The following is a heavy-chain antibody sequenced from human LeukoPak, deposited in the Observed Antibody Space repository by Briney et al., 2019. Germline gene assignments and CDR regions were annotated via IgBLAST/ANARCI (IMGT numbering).Heavy chain of an antibody. D-gene: IGHD5-24*01. V-gene: IGHV3-30*04. CDR2: ISYDGSNK. CDR3: AKVKQGWLQIPPDY. CDR1: GFTFSSYA. J-gene: IGHJ4*02. Sequence: GGSLRLSCAASGFTFSSYAMHWVRQAPGKGLEWVAVISYDGSNKYYADSVKGRFTISRDNSKNTLYLQMNSLRAEDTAVYYCAKVKQGWLQIPPDYWGQGTLVTVSS.